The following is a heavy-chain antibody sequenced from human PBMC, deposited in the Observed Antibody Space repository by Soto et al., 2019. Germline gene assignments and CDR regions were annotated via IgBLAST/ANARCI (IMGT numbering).Heavy chain of an antibody. CDR1: GASITSHY. J-gene: IGHJ4*02. CDR2: IYLGGSI. D-gene: IGHD2-8*02. Sequence: SETLSLTCNVSGASITSHYFAWIRQTPGRRLEWLGFIYLGGSINYNPSFKSRVIISVDTSKNQFAVRLTSVTAADTAVYYCARDKITGLFDYWGQGALGTVAT. V-gene: IGHV4-59*11. CDR3: ARDKITGLFDY.